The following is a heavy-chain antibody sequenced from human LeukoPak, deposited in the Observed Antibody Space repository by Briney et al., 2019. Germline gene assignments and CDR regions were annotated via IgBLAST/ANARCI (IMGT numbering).Heavy chain of an antibody. CDR3: ARGRGVLFQYYFDS. CDR1: GGSITGATYY. J-gene: IGHJ4*02. V-gene: IGHV4-61*02. Sequence: SQTLSLTCTVSGGSITGATYYWTWIRQPAGKGLEWIGRFKTGGSTSYNPSLKSRVTISIDTSQNQFSLKLNSAHAADTGVYYCARGRGVLFQYYFDSWGQGALVTVSS. D-gene: IGHD3-10*01. CDR2: FKTGGST.